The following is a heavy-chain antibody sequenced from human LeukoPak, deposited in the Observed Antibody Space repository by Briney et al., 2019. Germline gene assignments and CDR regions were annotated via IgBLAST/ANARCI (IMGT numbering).Heavy chain of an antibody. CDR3: ARDLPWNYAYAFDI. CDR2: INPNSGGT. D-gene: IGHD1-7*01. Sequence: ASVKVSCKASGYTFTGYYMHWVRQAPGQGLEWMGWINPNSGGTNYAQKFQGRVTMTRDTSISTAYMELSRLRSDDTAVYYCARDLPWNYAYAFDIWGQGTMVTVSS. V-gene: IGHV1-2*02. J-gene: IGHJ3*02. CDR1: GYTFTGYY.